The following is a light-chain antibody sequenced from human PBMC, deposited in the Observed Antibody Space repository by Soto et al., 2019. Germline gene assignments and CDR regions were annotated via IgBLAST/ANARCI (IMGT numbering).Light chain of an antibody. V-gene: IGKV3-11*01. CDR2: ESS. CDR1: QSVSSY. CDR3: QQRSNWPPYS. Sequence: EIVLTQYPATLSLSPGERATLSCRASQSVSSYLAWYQQKPGQAPRLLIYESSNRATGIPDRFSGSGAGTAFTLTISSLEPADFAVYYCQQRSNWPPYSFGQGTKLEIK. J-gene: IGKJ2*03.